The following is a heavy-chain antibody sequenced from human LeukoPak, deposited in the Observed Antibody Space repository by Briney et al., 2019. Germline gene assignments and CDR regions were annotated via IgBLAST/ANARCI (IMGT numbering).Heavy chain of an antibody. V-gene: IGHV1-46*01. CDR1: GYTFTSYY. CDR2: INPSGGST. Sequence: ASVKASCKASGYTFTSYYMHWVRQAPGQGLEWMGIINPSGGSTSYAQKFQGRVTMTRDTSTSTVYMEFGSLRSEDTAVYYCARDQSDSSGYYSNKVDDWGQGTLVTVAS. D-gene: IGHD3-22*01. CDR3: ARDQSDSSGYYSNKVDD. J-gene: IGHJ4*02.